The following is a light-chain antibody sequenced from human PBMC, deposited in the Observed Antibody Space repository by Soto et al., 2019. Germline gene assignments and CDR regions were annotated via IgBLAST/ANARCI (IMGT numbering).Light chain of an antibody. V-gene: IGLV1-40*01. J-gene: IGLJ3*02. CDR2: GNI. CDR3: QAYDYSLTAFV. Sequence: QSVLTQPPSVSGVPGQRVTISCTGNNSNLGAGYDVHWYQQLPGAAPKLVVFGNINRPSGVPERFSGSKSGTSASLAITGLQAEDEADYYCQAYDYSLTAFVFGGGTKLTVL. CDR1: NSNLGAGYD.